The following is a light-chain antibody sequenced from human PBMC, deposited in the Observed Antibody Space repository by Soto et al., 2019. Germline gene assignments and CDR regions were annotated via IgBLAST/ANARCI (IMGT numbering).Light chain of an antibody. Sequence: EVVLTQSPGTLSLSPGERATLSCRASQSVGSNSLVWYQQKPGQAPRLLIYGASNRATGIPDGFSASGSGTDFTLTISRLEPEDFAMYYCQQYSSSWYTFGQGTKVEVK. CDR3: QQYSSSWYT. CDR2: GAS. J-gene: IGKJ2*01. CDR1: QSVGSNS. V-gene: IGKV3-20*01.